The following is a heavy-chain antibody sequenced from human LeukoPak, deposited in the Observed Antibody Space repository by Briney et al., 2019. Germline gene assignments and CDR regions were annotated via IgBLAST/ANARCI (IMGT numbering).Heavy chain of an antibody. Sequence: SETLSLTCAVSGGSIKSNNWWSWVRQPPGGGLGGIGEICYSGSTNYNPSLESRVTVSVDKSKNQFSLDLSPVTAADTAVYYCARFCGSTSWHSGYYYGIDVWGQGTTVTVSS. CDR1: GGSIKSNNW. V-gene: IGHV4-4*02. D-gene: IGHD2-2*01. J-gene: IGHJ6*02. CDR2: ICYSGST. CDR3: ARFCGSTSWHSGYYYGIDV.